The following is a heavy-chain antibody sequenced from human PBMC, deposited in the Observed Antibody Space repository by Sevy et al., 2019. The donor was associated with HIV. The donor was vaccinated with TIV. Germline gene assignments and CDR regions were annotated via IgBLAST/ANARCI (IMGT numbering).Heavy chain of an antibody. CDR2: ISSSSYI. CDR1: GFTFSSYS. J-gene: IGHJ4*02. V-gene: IGHV3-21*01. D-gene: IGHD1-26*01. CDR3: ARHLEWELPGSDY. Sequence: GGSLRLSCTASGFTFSSYSMNWVRQAPGKGLEWVSSISSSSYIYYADSVKGRFTISRDNAKNSLYLQMNSLRAEDTAVYYCARHLEWELPGSDYWGQGTLVTVSS.